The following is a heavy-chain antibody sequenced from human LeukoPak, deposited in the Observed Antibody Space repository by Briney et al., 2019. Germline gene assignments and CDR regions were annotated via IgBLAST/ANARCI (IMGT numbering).Heavy chain of an antibody. Sequence: GGSLRLSCAVSGCTFSRSWMTWVRQAPGKGLEWVASINQGGSVLHYMDSVKGRFTISRDNAENSVFLQMNNLRAEDTAVYYCAKLLGDVTTLDYWGQGTQVTVSS. CDR1: GCTFSRSW. V-gene: IGHV3-7*01. CDR2: INQGGSVL. D-gene: IGHD3-16*01. J-gene: IGHJ4*02. CDR3: AKLLGDVTTLDY.